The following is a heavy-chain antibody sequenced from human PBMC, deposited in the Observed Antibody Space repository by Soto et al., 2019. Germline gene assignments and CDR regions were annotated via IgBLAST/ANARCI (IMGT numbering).Heavy chain of an antibody. V-gene: IGHV3-23*01. CDR1: GFTFSSYA. D-gene: IGHD3-9*01. CDR2: ITGSGGST. J-gene: IGHJ4*02. CDR3: ARTLVLRYFAWSSGVSCYFDY. Sequence: EVHLLESGGGLVQPGGSLRLSCAASGFTFSSYAMSWVRQAPGKGLEWVSVITGSGGSTNYADSVKGRFTISRDNSKNTLYLQMHSLRAEDTGVYYCARTLVLRYFAWSSGVSCYFDYWGQGTLVTVSS.